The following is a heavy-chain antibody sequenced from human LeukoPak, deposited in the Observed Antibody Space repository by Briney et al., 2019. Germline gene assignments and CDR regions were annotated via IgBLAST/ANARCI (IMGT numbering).Heavy chain of an antibody. CDR2: IKYSGTT. CDR3: ARDTRYYDAIYPGLFDH. CDR1: GGSITSGNYY. V-gene: IGHV4-39*07. D-gene: IGHD4/OR15-4a*01. Sequence: PSETLSLTCSVSGGSITSGNYYWGWIRQPPGKGLEWIGSIKYSGTTYQNPSLKSRVTISVDTSKNQFSLKLSSVTAADTAVYYCARDTRYYDAIYPGLFDHWGQGTLVTVSS. J-gene: IGHJ4*02.